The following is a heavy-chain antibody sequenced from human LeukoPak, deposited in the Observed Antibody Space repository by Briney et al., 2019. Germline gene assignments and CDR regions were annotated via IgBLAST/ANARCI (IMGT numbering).Heavy chain of an antibody. V-gene: IGHV3-30*02. CDR1: GFTFSSYG. Sequence: GGSLRLSCAASGFTFSSYGMHWVRQAPGKGLEWVAFIRYDGSNKYYADSVKGRFTITRDNAKNSLFLQMDRLRVEDTAVYYCAREGTQCSSTTCSTAVDNWGQGTLVTVSS. J-gene: IGHJ4*02. CDR3: AREGTQCSSTTCSTAVDN. D-gene: IGHD2-2*02. CDR2: IRYDGSNK.